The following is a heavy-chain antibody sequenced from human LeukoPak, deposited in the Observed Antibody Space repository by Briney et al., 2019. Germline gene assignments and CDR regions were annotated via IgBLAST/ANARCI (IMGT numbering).Heavy chain of an antibody. D-gene: IGHD3-10*01. Sequence: PSETLSLTCTVSGGSISSNSYYWGWIRQPPGKGLEWIGSIYYSGSTYYNPSLKSRVTISVDTSKNQFSLKLSPVTAADTAVYYCARDWYYGSGSAVDYWGQGTLVTVSS. V-gene: IGHV4-39*07. CDR1: GGSISSNSYY. CDR3: ARDWYYGSGSAVDY. J-gene: IGHJ4*02. CDR2: IYYSGST.